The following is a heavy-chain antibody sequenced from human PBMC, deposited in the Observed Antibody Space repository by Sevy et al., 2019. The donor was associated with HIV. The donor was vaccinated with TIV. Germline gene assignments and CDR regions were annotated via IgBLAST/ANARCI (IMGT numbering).Heavy chain of an antibody. CDR2: IIPIFGTA. D-gene: IGHD3-22*01. J-gene: IGHJ3*02. CDR3: ARDIGEWYYYDSSGYFPDAFDI. Sequence: ASVKVSCKASGGTFSSYAISWVRQAPGQGLEWMGGIIPIFGTANYAQKFQGRVTITADESTSTAYMELSSLRSEDTAVDYCARDIGEWYYYDSSGYFPDAFDIWGQGTMVTVSS. V-gene: IGHV1-69*13. CDR1: GGTFSSYA.